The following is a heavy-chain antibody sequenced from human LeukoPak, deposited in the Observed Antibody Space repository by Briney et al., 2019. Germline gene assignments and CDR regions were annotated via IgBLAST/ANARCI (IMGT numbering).Heavy chain of an antibody. D-gene: IGHD2-2*01. Sequence: GGSLRLSCAASGFTFSSYAMHWVRQAPGKGLEWVAVISYDGSNKYYADSVKGRFTISRDNSKNTLYLQMNSLRAEDTAVYYCARESRPCSSTSCYYYYGMDVWGQGTTVTVSS. CDR3: ARESRPCSSTSCYYYYGMDV. CDR2: ISYDGSNK. V-gene: IGHV3-30-3*01. J-gene: IGHJ6*02. CDR1: GFTFSSYA.